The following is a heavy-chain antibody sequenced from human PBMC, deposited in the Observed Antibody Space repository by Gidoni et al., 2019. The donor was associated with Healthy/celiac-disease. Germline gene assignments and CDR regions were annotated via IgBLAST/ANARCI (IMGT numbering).Heavy chain of an antibody. D-gene: IGHD4-17*01. CDR1: GFTFSDYY. J-gene: IGHJ6*02. V-gene: IGHV3-11*01. CDR2: ISSSVSTI. CDR3: ARGHSDYGDYGKLPVHYGMDV. Sequence: QVQLVESGGGLVKPGGSLRLSCAASGFTFSDYYMSWNRQAPGKGLEWVSYISSSVSTIYYADAVKGRFTISRDNAKNSLYLQMNSLRAEDTAVYYCARGHSDYGDYGKLPVHYGMDVWGQGTTVTVSS.